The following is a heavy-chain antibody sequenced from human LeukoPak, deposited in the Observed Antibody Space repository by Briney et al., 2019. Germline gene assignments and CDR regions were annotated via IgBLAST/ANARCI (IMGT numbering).Heavy chain of an antibody. V-gene: IGHV1-8*01. CDR3: ARVSPRSKNRNWFDP. J-gene: IGHJ5*02. CDR2: MNPNSGNT. CDR1: GYTFTSYD. Sequence: ASVKVSCKASGYTFTSYDINWVRQATGQGLEWMGWMNPNSGNTGYAQKFQGRVTMTRNTAISTAYMELSSLRSEDTAVYYCARVSPRSKNRNWFDPWGQGTLVTVSS. D-gene: IGHD2/OR15-2a*01.